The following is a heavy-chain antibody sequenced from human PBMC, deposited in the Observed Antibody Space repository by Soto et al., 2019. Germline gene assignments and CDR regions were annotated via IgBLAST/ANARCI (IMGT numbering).Heavy chain of an antibody. CDR3: ARRPRGMGIAAAGTGYNY. CDR1: GGSISSSSYY. CDR2: IYYSGST. Sequence: SETLSLTCTVSGGSISSSSYYWGWIRQPPGKGLEWIGSIYYSGSTYYNPFLKSRVTISVDTSKNQFSLKLSSVTAADTAVYYCARRPRGMGIAAAGTGYNYWGQGTLVTVSS. J-gene: IGHJ4*02. D-gene: IGHD6-13*01. V-gene: IGHV4-39*01.